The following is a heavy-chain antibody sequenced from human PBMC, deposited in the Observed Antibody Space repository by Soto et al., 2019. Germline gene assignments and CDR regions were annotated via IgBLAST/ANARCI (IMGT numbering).Heavy chain of an antibody. Sequence: QVQLVQSGAEVKKPGSSVKVSCKASGGIFSSYAFHWVRQAPGQGLEWIGRIVPVYSITIYAQNFQGRATITADESTPTAYVELSSLRSEDTAVYYCARATGSGSYFDYWGHGTLVTVSS. CDR2: IVPVYSIT. J-gene: IGHJ4*01. V-gene: IGHV1-69*15. CDR3: ARATGSGSYFDY. CDR1: GGIFSSYA.